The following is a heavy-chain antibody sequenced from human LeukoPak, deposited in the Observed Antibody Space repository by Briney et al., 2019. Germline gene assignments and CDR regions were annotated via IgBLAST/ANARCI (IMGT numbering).Heavy chain of an antibody. V-gene: IGHV1-2*02. D-gene: IGHD4-17*01. Sequence: GAAVKVSCTASGYTFTDYYMHWVRHAPGQGLEWMAWINPNGGGTYYAQKFQGRVTMTTDTSIRTAYMELSNLRSDDTAVYYCARGMTAVTGDFDYWGQGTLVTVSS. CDR2: INPNGGGT. CDR1: GYTFTDYY. CDR3: ARGMTAVTGDFDY. J-gene: IGHJ4*02.